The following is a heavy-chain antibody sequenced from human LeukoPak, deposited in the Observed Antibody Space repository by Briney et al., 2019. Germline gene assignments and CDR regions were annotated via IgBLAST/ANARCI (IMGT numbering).Heavy chain of an antibody. Sequence: PGGSLRLSCAASGFNVAAYATYWVRQLPGKSLEWVSLISGDSDNRYSAASVKGRFTISRDNSKNSLYLQMNSLTAEDTALYYCAIAYGSASFYSAFAYWGQGALVTVSS. CDR3: AIAYGSASFYSAFAY. CDR1: GFNVAAYA. D-gene: IGHD3-10*01. J-gene: IGHJ4*02. CDR2: ISGDSDNR. V-gene: IGHV3-43*02.